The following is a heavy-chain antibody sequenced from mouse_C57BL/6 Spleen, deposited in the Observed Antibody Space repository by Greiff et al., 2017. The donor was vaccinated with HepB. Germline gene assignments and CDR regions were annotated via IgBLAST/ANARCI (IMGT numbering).Heavy chain of an antibody. J-gene: IGHJ2*01. D-gene: IGHD2-3*01. CDR2: ISYDGSN. CDR1: GYSITSCYY. Sequence: EVQLQQSGPGLVKPSQSLSLTCSVTGYSITSCYYWNWIRQFPGNKLEWMGYISYDGSNNYNPSLKNRISITRDTSKNQFFLKLNSVTTEDTATYYCARDDGFPYYFDYWGQGTTLTVSS. CDR3: ARDDGFPYYFDY. V-gene: IGHV3-6*01.